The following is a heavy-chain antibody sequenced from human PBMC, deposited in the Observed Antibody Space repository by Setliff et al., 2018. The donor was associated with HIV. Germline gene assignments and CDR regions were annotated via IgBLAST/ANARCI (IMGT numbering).Heavy chain of an antibody. CDR2: IYNSAST. J-gene: IGHJ4*02. Sequence: SSETLSLTCTVSGGSISSGGYYWTWIRQPPGKGLEWIGYIYNSASTSYNPSLKSRVTISVDTSKNQFSLKLSSVTAADTAVYYCARHFGWLPREIDYWGQGTLVTVSS. CDR1: GGSISSGGYY. CDR3: ARHFGWLPREIDY. V-gene: IGHV4-61*08. D-gene: IGHD5-12*01.